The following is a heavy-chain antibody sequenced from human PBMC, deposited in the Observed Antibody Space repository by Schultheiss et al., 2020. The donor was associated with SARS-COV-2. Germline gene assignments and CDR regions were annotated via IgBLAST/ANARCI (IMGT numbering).Heavy chain of an antibody. D-gene: IGHD3-10*01. CDR1: GGSFSGYY. CDR2: INHSGST. J-gene: IGHJ6*02. Sequence: SETLSLTCAVSGGSFSGYYWSWIRQPPGKGLEWIGEINHSGSTNYNPSLKSRVTISVDTSKNQFSLKLSSVTAADTAVYYCAKPTMAKRNYYYYYGMDVWGQGTTVTVSS. CDR3: AKPTMAKRNYYYYYGMDV. V-gene: IGHV4-34*01.